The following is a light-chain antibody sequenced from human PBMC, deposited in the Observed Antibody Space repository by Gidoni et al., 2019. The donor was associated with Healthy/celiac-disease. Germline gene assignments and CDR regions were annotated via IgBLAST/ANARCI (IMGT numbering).Light chain of an antibody. CDR1: QSVSSSY. Sequence: EIVLTQSPGTLSLSLGERATLSCRASQSVSSSYLAWYQQKPGQAPRLLIDGASSRATGIPDRFSGSGSGTDFTLTISRLEPEDFAVYYCQQYGSSPTFGQGTKVEIK. CDR2: GAS. V-gene: IGKV3-20*01. J-gene: IGKJ1*01. CDR3: QQYGSSPT.